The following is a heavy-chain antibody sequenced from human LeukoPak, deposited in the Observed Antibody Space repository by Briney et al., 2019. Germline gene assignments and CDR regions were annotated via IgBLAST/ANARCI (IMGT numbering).Heavy chain of an antibody. Sequence: ASVKVSCKASGGTFSSYAISWVRQAPGQGLEWMGGIIPIFGTANYAQKFQGRVTITTDESTSTAYMELSSLRSEDTAVYYCAIEADYGGIIDYWGQGTLVTVSS. D-gene: IGHD4/OR15-4a*01. J-gene: IGHJ4*02. CDR2: IIPIFGTA. CDR3: AIEADYGGIIDY. CDR1: GGTFSSYA. V-gene: IGHV1-69*05.